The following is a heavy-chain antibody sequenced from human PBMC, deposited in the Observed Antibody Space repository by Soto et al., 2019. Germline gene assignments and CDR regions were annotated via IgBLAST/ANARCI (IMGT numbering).Heavy chain of an antibody. CDR1: GFTFSSYA. J-gene: IGHJ4*02. CDR2: ISGSGGST. D-gene: IGHD2-21*02. Sequence: HPGGSLRLSCAASGFTFSSYAMSWVRQAPGKGLEWVSAISGSGGSTYYADSVKGRFTISRDNSKNTLYLQMNSLRAEDTAVYYCAKDFLVVVTATPGFWGQGTLVTVSS. V-gene: IGHV3-23*01. CDR3: AKDFLVVVTATPGF.